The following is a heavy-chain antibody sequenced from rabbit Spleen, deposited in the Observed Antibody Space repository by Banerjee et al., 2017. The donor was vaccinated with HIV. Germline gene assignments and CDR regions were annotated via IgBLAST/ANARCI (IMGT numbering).Heavy chain of an antibody. V-gene: IGHV1S45*01. CDR1: GLTLSSHW. CDR3: ARSYVGNTGYGITNLHL. D-gene: IGHD4-2*01. J-gene: IGHJ4*01. Sequence: QEQLEESGGDLVKPEASLTLTCKASGLTLSSHWLNWVRQAPGKGLEWIACIDVGNAGTTHYANWAKGRFTISKTSSTTVTLQMTSLTAADTATYFCARSYVGNTGYGITNLHLWGPGTLVTVS. CDR2: IDVGNAGTT.